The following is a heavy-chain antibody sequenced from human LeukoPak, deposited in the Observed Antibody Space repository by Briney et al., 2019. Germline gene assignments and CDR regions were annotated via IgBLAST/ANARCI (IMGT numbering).Heavy chain of an antibody. CDR1: GGSISSSNW. CDR3: ASWIQPTDYYFDY. Sequence: SETLSLTCAVSGGSISSSNWWSWVRQPPGKGLEWIGEIYHSGSTNYNPSLKSRVTISVDKSKNQFSLKLSSVTAADTAVYYCASWIQPTDYYFDYWGQGTLVTVSS. D-gene: IGHD5-18*01. CDR2: IYHSGST. J-gene: IGHJ4*02. V-gene: IGHV4-4*02.